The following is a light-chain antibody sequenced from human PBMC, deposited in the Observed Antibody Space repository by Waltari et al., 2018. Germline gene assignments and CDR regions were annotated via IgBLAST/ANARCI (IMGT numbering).Light chain of an antibody. J-gene: IGKJ2*01. CDR3: QQSYSTPYT. CDR1: QSIRSY. CDR2: AAS. V-gene: IGKV1-39*01. Sequence: DIQMTQSPPSLSASVGDRVTLTCRASQSIRSYLNWYQQKPGKAPNLLIYAASSLQSGVPSRFSGSGSGTDFTLTISSLQPEDFATYYCQQSYSTPYTFGQGTKLEIK.